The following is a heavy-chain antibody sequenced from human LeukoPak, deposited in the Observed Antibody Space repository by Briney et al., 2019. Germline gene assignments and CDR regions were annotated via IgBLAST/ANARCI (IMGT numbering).Heavy chain of an antibody. CDR1: GFTFSSYA. CDR2: ISYDGSNK. J-gene: IGHJ6*03. V-gene: IGHV3-30*04. Sequence: TGRSLRLSCAASGFTFSSYAMHWVRQAPGKGLEWVAVISYDGSNKYYADSVKGRFTISRDNAKNTLYLQMNSLRAEDTAVYYCAKDAAYYYYMDVWGKGTTVTVSS. CDR3: AKDAAYYYYMDV. D-gene: IGHD2-15*01.